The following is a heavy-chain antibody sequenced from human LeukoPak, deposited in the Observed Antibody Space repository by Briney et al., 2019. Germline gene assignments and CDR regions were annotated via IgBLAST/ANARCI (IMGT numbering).Heavy chain of an antibody. CDR3: ARASSRDGYTIDY. V-gene: IGHV1-69*05. CDR1: GGTFSSYA. Sequence: SVKVSCKASGGTFSSYAISWVRQAPGQGLEWMGRIIPIFGTANYAQKFQGRVTITTDESTSTAYMELSSLRSEDTAVYYCARASSRDGYTIDYWGQGTLVTVSS. J-gene: IGHJ4*02. CDR2: IIPIFGTA. D-gene: IGHD5-24*01.